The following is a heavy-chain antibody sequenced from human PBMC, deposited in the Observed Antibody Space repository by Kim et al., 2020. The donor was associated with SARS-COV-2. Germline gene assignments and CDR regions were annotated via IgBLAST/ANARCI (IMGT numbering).Heavy chain of an antibody. V-gene: IGHV1-18*01. J-gene: IGHJ6*03. Sequence: ASVKVSCKASGYTFTSYGISWVRQAPGQGLEWMGWISAYNGNTNYAQKLQGRVTMTTDTSTSTAYMELRSLRSDDTAVYYCARGSRGQLLIAGSPHYYYYDMDVWGKGTTVTVSS. CDR3: ARGSRGQLLIAGSPHYYYYDMDV. D-gene: IGHD2-2*01. CDR1: GYTFTSYG. CDR2: ISAYNGNT.